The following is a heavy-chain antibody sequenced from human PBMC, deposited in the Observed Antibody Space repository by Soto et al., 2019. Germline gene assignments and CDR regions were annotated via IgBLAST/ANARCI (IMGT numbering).Heavy chain of an antibody. CDR3: ARERHDSLTGPPWVWYFDL. CDR1: GGSFSGYY. V-gene: IGHV4-34*01. Sequence: QVQLQQWGAGPLRPLETLSLTCGVSGGSFSGYYWAWIRQSPGKGLEWIGEINDRGSINYNPSLKSRVSISVDTSKNHHSLNLRPVTAADTAVYYCARERHDSLTGPPWVWYFDLWGRGTLVTVSS. J-gene: IGHJ2*01. CDR2: INDRGSI. D-gene: IGHD3-9*01.